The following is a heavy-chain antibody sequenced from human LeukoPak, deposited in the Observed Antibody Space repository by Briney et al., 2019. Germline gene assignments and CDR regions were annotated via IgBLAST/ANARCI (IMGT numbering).Heavy chain of an antibody. D-gene: IGHD6-19*01. CDR1: GGSFSGYY. Sequence: ETLYLTCAVYGGSFSGYYWSWIRQPPGKGLEWVSAISGSGGSTYYADSVKGRFTISRDNSKNTLYLQMNSLRAEDTAVYYCAKDRIAVANTNYFDYWGQGTLVTVSS. V-gene: IGHV3-23*01. J-gene: IGHJ4*02. CDR2: ISGSGGST. CDR3: AKDRIAVANTNYFDY.